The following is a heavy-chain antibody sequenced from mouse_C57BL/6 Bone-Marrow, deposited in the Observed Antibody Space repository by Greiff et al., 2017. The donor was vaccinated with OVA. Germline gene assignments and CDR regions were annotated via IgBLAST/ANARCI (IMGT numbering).Heavy chain of an antibody. V-gene: IGHV6-3*01. CDR2: IRLKSDNYAT. CDR1: GFTFSNYW. CDR3: TYFDY. Sequence: EVKLMESGGGLVQPGGSMKLSCVASGFTFSNYWMNWVRQSPEQGLEWVAQIRLKSDNYATHYAESVKGRFTISRDDSKSSVYLQMNNLRAEDTGIYYCTYFDYWGQGTTLTVSS. J-gene: IGHJ2*01.